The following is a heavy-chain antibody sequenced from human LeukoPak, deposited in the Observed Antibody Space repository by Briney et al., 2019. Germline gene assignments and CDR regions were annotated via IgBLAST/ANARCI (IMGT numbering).Heavy chain of an antibody. CDR2: ISSSSSYI. D-gene: IGHD6-13*01. CDR1: GFTFSSYS. Sequence: RAGGSLRLSCAASGFTFSSYSMTWVRRAPGKGLEWVSSISSSSSYIYYADSVKGRFTISRDNAKNSLYLQMNSLRAEDTAVYYCARERKSGGYEFDPWGQGTLVTVSS. J-gene: IGHJ5*02. CDR3: ARERKSGGYEFDP. V-gene: IGHV3-21*01.